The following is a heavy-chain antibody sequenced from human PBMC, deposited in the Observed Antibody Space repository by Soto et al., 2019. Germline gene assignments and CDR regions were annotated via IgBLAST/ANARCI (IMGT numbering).Heavy chain of an antibody. CDR3: ASGYSSGWYEN. CDR2: IIPILGIA. D-gene: IGHD6-19*01. J-gene: IGHJ4*02. V-gene: IGHV1-69*02. Sequence: ASVKVSCKASGGTFSSYTISWVRQAPGQGLEWMGRIIPILGIANYAQKFQGRVTITADKSTSTAYMELSSLRSEDTAVYYCASGYSSGWYENWGQGTLVTVSS. CDR1: GGTFSSYT.